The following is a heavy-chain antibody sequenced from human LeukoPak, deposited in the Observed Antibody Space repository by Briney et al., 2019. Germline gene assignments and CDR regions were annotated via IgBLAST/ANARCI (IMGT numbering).Heavy chain of an antibody. J-gene: IGHJ3*02. Sequence: GGSLRLTCAASGFTVSSHYMSWVRQAPGKGLEWVSVIHSGGSTYHADSVKGRFTISRDSSKNTVYLQMNSMRVEDTAVYYCASLAGDIWGQGTMVTVSS. CDR2: IHSGGST. V-gene: IGHV3-66*02. CDR1: GFTVSSHY. D-gene: IGHD6-19*01. CDR3: ASLAGDI.